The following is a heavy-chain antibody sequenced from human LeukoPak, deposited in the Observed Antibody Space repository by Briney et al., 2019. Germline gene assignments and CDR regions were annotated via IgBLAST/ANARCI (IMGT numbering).Heavy chain of an antibody. V-gene: IGHV3-74*01. Sequence: PGGSLRLSCAASGFTSSSYWMHWVRQVPGKGLVWVSRISGDGTARNYADSVKGRFTISRDDAKNTVDLQMNSLRAEDTAVYCCASASGEYHVAFDFWGQGTMVTV. D-gene: IGHD4-17*01. J-gene: IGHJ3*01. CDR2: ISGDGTAR. CDR3: ASASGEYHVAFDF. CDR1: GFTSSSYW.